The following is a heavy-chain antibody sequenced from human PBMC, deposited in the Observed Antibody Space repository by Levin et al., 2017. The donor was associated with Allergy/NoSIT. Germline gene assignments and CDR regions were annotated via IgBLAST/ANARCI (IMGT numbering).Heavy chain of an antibody. CDR3: AKDRTDYGDLRPPFDY. V-gene: IGHV3-23*01. J-gene: IGHJ4*02. D-gene: IGHD4-17*01. CDR2: ISGSGGST. CDR1: GFTFSSYA. Sequence: GGSLRLSCAASGFTFSSYAMSWVRQAPGKGLEWVSAISGSGGSTYYADSVKGRFTISRDNSKNTLYLQMNSLRAEDTAVYYCAKDRTDYGDLRPPFDYWGQGTLVTVSS.